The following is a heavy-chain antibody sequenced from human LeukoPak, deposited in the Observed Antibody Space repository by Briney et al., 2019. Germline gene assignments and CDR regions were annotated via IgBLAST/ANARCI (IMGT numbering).Heavy chain of an antibody. D-gene: IGHD7-27*01. CDR1: GGTFSSYA. CDR3: AKDGGLWVSAHWGDS. V-gene: IGHV1-69*13. Sequence: ASVTVSCKASGGTFSSYAISWVRQAPGQGLEWMGGIIPIFGTANYAQKFQGRVTITADESTSTAYMELSSLRSEDTAVYYCAKDGGLWVSAHWGDSWGRGTLVTVSS. J-gene: IGHJ4*02. CDR2: IIPIFGTA.